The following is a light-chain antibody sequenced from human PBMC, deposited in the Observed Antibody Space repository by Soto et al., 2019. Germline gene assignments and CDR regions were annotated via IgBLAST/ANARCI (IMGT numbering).Light chain of an antibody. CDR1: SSDVGAYNY. Sequence: QSVLAQPASVSGSPGQSITISCTGTSSDVGAYNYVSWYQQHPGKVPKLMIYEVSNRPSGVSNRFSGSKSGNTASLTISGLQAEDEADYYCSSYTSSSNYVLGNGTKVT. V-gene: IGLV2-14*01. J-gene: IGLJ1*01. CDR2: EVS. CDR3: SSYTSSSNYV.